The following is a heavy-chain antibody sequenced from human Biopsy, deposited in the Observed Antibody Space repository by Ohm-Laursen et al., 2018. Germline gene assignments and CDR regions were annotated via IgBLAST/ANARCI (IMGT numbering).Heavy chain of an antibody. Sequence: SLRLSCAAFGFPFTGFSMDWVRQAPGKGLEWVASITSGSSYIYYADSVKGRFTISRDNPKNSLYLQMNSLRAEDTAVYYCARSYGDYWGDYYYGLDVWGQGATVTVSS. CDR1: GFPFTGFS. J-gene: IGHJ6*02. CDR2: ITSGSSYI. D-gene: IGHD4-17*01. V-gene: IGHV3-21*01. CDR3: ARSYGDYWGDYYYGLDV.